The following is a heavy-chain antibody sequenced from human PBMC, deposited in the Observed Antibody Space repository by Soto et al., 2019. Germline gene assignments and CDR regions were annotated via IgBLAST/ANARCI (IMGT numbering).Heavy chain of an antibody. D-gene: IGHD5-18*01. CDR3: ARWRSRIQDRTFDI. CDR1: GGSISSGGYY. CDR2: IYYSGST. V-gene: IGHV4-31*03. J-gene: IGHJ3*02. Sequence: QVQLQESGPGLVKPSQTLSLTCTVAGGSISSGGYYWSWIRQHPGKGLEWIGYIYYSGSTYYNPSLKSRVTISVDTSKNQFSLKLSSVTAADTAVYYCARWRSRIQDRTFDIWGQGTMVTVSS.